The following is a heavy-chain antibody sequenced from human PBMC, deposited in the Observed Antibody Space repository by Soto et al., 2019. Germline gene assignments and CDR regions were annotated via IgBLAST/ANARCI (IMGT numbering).Heavy chain of an antibody. CDR1: GGSISSSSYY. J-gene: IGHJ5*02. CDR2: IYYSGST. V-gene: IGHV4-39*01. D-gene: IGHD6-13*01. Sequence: QLQLQESGPGLVKSSETLSLTCTVSGGSISSSSYYWGWIRQPPGKGLEWIGSIYYSGSTYYNPSLKGRVTISVDTSKNQFSLKLSSVTAADTAVYYCARHFLGLDSSSWPAIQSNWFDPWGQGTLVTVSS. CDR3: ARHFLGLDSSSWPAIQSNWFDP.